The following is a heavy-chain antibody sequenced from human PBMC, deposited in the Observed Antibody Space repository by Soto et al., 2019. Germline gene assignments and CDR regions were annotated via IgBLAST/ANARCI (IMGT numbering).Heavy chain of an antibody. CDR2: IYHSGST. CDR3: ARRKGGDYGHFFDY. D-gene: IGHD4-17*01. CDR1: GGSISSGGYS. J-gene: IGHJ4*02. Sequence: SETLSLTCAVSGGSISSGGYSWSWIRQPPGKGLEWIGYIYHSGSTYYNPSLKSRVTISVDTSKNQFSLKLTSVTAADTAVYYCARRKGGDYGHFFDYWGQGTLVTVSS. V-gene: IGHV4-30-2*01.